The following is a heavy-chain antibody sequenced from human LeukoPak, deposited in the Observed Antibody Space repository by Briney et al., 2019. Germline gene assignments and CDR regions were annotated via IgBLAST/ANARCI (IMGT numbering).Heavy chain of an antibody. CDR3: ARGHLVVVPAAILGESFDY. D-gene: IGHD2-2*01. CDR1: GGSFSGYY. V-gene: IGHV4-34*01. Sequence: PSETLSLTCAVYGGSFSGYYWSWMRQPPGKGLEWIGEINHSGSTNYNPSLKSRVTISVDTSKNQFSLKLSSVTAADTAVYYCARGHLVVVPAAILGESFDYWGQGTLVTVSS. CDR2: INHSGST. J-gene: IGHJ4*02.